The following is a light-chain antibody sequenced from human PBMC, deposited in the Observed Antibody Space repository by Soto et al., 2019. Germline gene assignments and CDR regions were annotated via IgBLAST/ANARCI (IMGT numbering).Light chain of an antibody. Sequence: QSVLTQPPSASGSLGQSVTISCTGTSDDVGGYNFVSWYQQHPGKAPKLMIFEVSQRPSGVPDRFSGSKSGNTASLTVSELQAEDEADYYCASYAGSQNYVFGTGTKVTVL. V-gene: IGLV2-8*01. CDR1: SDDVGGYNF. CDR3: ASYAGSQNYV. CDR2: EVS. J-gene: IGLJ1*01.